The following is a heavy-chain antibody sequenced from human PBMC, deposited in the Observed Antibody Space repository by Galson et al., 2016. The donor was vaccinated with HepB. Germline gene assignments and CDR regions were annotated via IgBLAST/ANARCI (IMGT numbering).Heavy chain of an antibody. V-gene: IGHV3-73*01. CDR1: GFTFSDSA. CDR3: ATSSPSSQPAN. J-gene: IGHJ4*02. D-gene: IGHD2-2*01. Sequence: SLRLSCAASGFTFSDSAMHWVRQPSGKGLEWVGRIRKKANSYSTSYGASVKGRFTTSREDPKDTAYLQITSVNTEDTAVYYCATSSPSSQPANWGQGTLVTVSS. CDR2: IRKKANSYST.